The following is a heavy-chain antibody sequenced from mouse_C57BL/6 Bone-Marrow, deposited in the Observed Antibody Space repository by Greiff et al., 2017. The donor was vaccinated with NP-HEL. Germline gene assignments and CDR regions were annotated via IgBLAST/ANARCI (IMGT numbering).Heavy chain of an antibody. Sequence: QVQLQQSGAELMKPGASVKLSCKATGYTFTGYWIEWVKQRPGHGLEWIGVILPGSGSTNYNEKFKGKATFTVDTSSNTAYMQLSSLTTEDSAIDYCARRSHERAWFAYWGQGTLVTVSA. CDR2: ILPGSGST. CDR1: GYTFTGYW. V-gene: IGHV1-9*01. J-gene: IGHJ3*01. CDR3: ARRSHERAWFAY.